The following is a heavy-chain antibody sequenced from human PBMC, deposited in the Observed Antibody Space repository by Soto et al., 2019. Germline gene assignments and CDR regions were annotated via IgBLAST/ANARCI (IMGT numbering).Heavy chain of an antibody. CDR2: IYYSGST. D-gene: IGHD3-10*01. CDR3: ARDLGVRDSMTDAFDI. Sequence: SETLSLTCTVSGGSISSYYWSWIRQPPGKGLEWIGYIYYSGSTNYNPSLKSRVTISVDTSKNQFSLKLSSVTAADTAVYYCARDLGVRDSMTDAFDIWGQGTMVTVSS. J-gene: IGHJ3*02. V-gene: IGHV4-59*01. CDR1: GGSISSYY.